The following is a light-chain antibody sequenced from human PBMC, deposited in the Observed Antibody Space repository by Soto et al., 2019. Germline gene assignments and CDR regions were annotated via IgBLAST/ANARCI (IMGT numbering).Light chain of an antibody. J-gene: IGLJ2*01. CDR1: SSNIGAGYD. Sequence: QSVLTQPPSVSGAPGQRVTISCTGSSSNIGAGYDVHWYQQLPGTAPKLLIYGNSNRPSGVPDRFSGSKSGTSASLAITGLQAEDEADYYCQSYDSSLSVVFGRGTQLTVL. CDR3: QSYDSSLSVV. CDR2: GNS. V-gene: IGLV1-40*01.